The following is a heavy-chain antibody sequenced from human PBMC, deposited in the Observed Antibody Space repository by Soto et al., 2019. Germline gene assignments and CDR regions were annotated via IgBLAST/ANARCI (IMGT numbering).Heavy chain of an antibody. CDR2: ISDSGDNT. CDR3: VKGSLSAVASLDY. J-gene: IGHJ4*02. CDR1: GFTFSSYA. Sequence: PGGSLRLSCAASGFTFSSYAMSWVRQAPGKGLEWVSSISDSGDNTDSADSVRGRFIVSRDNSKATVYLQMNSLRADDTAVYYCVKGSLSAVASLDYWGQGTLVTVS. V-gene: IGHV3-23*01. D-gene: IGHD5-12*01.